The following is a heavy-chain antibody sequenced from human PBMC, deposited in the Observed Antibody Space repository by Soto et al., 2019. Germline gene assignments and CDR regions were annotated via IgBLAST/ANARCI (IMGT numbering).Heavy chain of an antibody. Sequence: GASVTVSCKASGSSFTTYGMNWVPQAPGQGLEWMGWFNTYTGNPTYAQGFTGRFVFSMDTSASTAYLQISSLKAEDMAMYYCARDDVLCDGGRCYGIPLDVWGKGTTVTVSS. D-gene: IGHD2-15*01. J-gene: IGHJ6*04. V-gene: IGHV7-4-1*02. CDR1: GSSFTTYG. CDR2: FNTYTGNP. CDR3: ARDDVLCDGGRCYGIPLDV.